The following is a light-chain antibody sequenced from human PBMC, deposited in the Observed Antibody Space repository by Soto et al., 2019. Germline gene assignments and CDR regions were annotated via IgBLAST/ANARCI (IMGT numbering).Light chain of an antibody. J-gene: IGKJ5*01. CDR1: QSVSSN. CDR2: GAS. CDR3: QQHNQWPIT. Sequence: ELVLTQSPGTLSLSPGERATVSCRASQSVSSNLAWYQQKPGQAPRLLIYGASTRATGIPARFSGSGSGTEFTLTINSLQSEDSAVYYCQQHNQWPITFGQGTDWRL. V-gene: IGKV3-15*01.